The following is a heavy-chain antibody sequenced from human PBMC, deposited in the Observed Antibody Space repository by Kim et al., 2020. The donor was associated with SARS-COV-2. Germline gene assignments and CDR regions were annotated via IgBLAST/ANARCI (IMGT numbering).Heavy chain of an antibody. CDR1: GGSISSSSYY. CDR2: IYYSGST. J-gene: IGHJ6*01. CDR3: ARVLDAGDRWEHWAYYYGMDV. V-gene: IGHV4-39*07. D-gene: IGHD1-26*01. Sequence: SETLSLTCTVSGGSISSSSYYWGWIRQPPGKGLEWIGSIYYSGSTYYNPSLKSRVTISVDTSKNQFSLKLSSVTAADTAVYYCARVLDAGDRWEHWAYYYGMDVWGQGTTVTVSS.